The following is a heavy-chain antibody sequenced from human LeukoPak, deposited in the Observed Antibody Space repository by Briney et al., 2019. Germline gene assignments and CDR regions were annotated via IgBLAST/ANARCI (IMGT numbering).Heavy chain of an antibody. CDR3: VRDQTYAFDI. CDR2: ISSSSSTI. V-gene: IGHV3-11*04. CDR1: GFTFSDYY. Sequence: GGSLRLSCAASGFTFSDYYMSWIRQAPGKGLEWVSYISSSSSTIYYADSVKGRFTISRDNAKNSLYLQMNGLRAEDTAVYYCVRDQTYAFDIWGQGTMVTVSS. J-gene: IGHJ3*02.